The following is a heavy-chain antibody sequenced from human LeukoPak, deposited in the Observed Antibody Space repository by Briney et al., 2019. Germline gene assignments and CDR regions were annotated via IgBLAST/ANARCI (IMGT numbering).Heavy chain of an antibody. CDR2: IYTSGST. CDR3: ARAPVSLLLPDAFDI. CDR1: GGSISSGSYY. V-gene: IGHV4-61*02. D-gene: IGHD3-22*01. Sequence: IPSETLSLTCTASGGSISSGSYYWSWIRQPAGKGLEWIGRIYTSGSTNYNPSLKSRVTISVDRSKNQFSLKLSSVTAADTAVYYCARAPVSLLLPDAFDIWGQGTMVTVSS. J-gene: IGHJ3*02.